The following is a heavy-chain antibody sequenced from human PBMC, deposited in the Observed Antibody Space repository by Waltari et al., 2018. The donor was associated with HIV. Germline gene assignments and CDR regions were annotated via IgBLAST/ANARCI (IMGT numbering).Heavy chain of an antibody. CDR2: FWSDGVEI. V-gene: IGHV3-33*01. J-gene: IGHJ1*01. CDR3: ARGYSSSRWIPLYH. CDR1: GFTLRTFS. D-gene: IGHD6-6*01. Sequence: QVQLVESGGGVVQPGTSLTLSCAVSGFTLRTFSFHWVRQSPAKGLEWLAVFWSDGVEISYADSVKGRFTISKDSSQKTLYLHLTSLRAEDTALYYCARGYSSSRWIPLYHWGRGTLVTVSS.